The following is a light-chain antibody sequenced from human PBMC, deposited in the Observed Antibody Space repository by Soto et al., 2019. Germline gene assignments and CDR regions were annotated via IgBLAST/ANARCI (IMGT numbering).Light chain of an antibody. J-gene: IGKJ3*01. Sequence: DIQMTQSPSSLSASVGDRVTITCQASQDINYYLNWYQQKPGKAPKLLIYDASILEIGVPSRFSGGGSGTDFTLTISSLQPEDIATYYCQQDVSLYTFGPGTKLDIK. CDR2: DAS. CDR3: QQDVSLYT. CDR1: QDINYY. V-gene: IGKV1-33*01.